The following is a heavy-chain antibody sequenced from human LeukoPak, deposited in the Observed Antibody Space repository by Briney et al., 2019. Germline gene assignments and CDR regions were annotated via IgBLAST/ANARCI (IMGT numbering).Heavy chain of an antibody. CDR1: GGTFSSYA. Sequence: GASVKVSCKASGGTFSSYAISWVRQAPGQGLEWMGGIIPIFGTANYAQKFQGRVTITTDESTSTAYMELSSLRSEDTAVYYCARGALAKQLVYYYYMDVWGKGTTVTVSS. CDR2: IIPIFGTA. CDR3: ARGALAKQLVYYYYMDV. J-gene: IGHJ6*03. D-gene: IGHD6-13*01. V-gene: IGHV1-69*05.